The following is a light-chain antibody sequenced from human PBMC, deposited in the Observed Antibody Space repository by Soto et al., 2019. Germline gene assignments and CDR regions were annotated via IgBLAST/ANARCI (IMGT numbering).Light chain of an antibody. V-gene: IGKV3-11*01. CDR3: QQRSNWPPYT. CDR1: QSVGSY. Sequence: EIVLTQSPPTLSLSPGERATLSCRASQSVGSYLAWYQQKPGQAPRLLIYDASNRATGIPARFSGSGSGTDFTLTISSLEPEDFAVYYCQQRSNWPPYTFGQGTKLEI. J-gene: IGKJ2*01. CDR2: DAS.